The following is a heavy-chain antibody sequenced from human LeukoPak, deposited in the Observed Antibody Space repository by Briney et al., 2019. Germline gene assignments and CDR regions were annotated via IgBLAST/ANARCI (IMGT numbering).Heavy chain of an antibody. CDR2: MNPNSGNT. Sequence: ASVKVSCKASGYTFTSYDINWVRQATGQGLEWMGWMNPNSGNTGYAQKSQGRVTITRNTSISTAYMELSSLRSEDTAVYYCARGRITIFGVVIIAGDFDYWGQGTLVTV. J-gene: IGHJ4*02. CDR1: GYTFTSYD. V-gene: IGHV1-8*03. CDR3: ARGRITIFGVVIIAGDFDY. D-gene: IGHD3-3*01.